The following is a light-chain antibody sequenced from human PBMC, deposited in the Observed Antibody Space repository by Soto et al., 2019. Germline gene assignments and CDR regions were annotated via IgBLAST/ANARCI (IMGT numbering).Light chain of an antibody. CDR1: QSVNNY. CDR3: SQPGNRLT. J-gene: IGKJ4*01. CDR2: DVS. Sequence: EIVLTQSPATLSLSPGERATLSCRASQSVNNYLAWYQQKPGQPPRLLIYDVSSRATGIPARFSGSGSGTDFTLTISSLQPEDFAVYYCSQPGNRLTFGGGTKVEVK. V-gene: IGKV3-11*01.